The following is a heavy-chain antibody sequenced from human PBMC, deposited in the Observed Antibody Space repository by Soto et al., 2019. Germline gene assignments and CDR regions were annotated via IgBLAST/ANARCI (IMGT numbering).Heavy chain of an antibody. CDR3: ARQARYSSGWYFRMDV. CDR1: GGSISSSSYY. J-gene: IGHJ6*02. D-gene: IGHD6-19*01. CDR2: IYYSGST. Sequence: SETLSLTCTVSGGSISSSSYYWDWIRQPPGKGLEWIGSIYYSGSTYYNPSLKSRVTISVDTSKNQFSLKLSSVTAADTAVYYCARQARYSSGWYFRMDVWGQGTTVTVSS. V-gene: IGHV4-39*01.